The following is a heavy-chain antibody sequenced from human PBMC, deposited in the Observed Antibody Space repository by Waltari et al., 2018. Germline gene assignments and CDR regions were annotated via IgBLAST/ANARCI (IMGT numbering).Heavy chain of an antibody. CDR3: ARDPVAGTSNWFDP. CDR2: INPNSGGT. V-gene: IGHV1-2*02. D-gene: IGHD6-19*01. Sequence: QVQLVQSGAEVKKPGASVKVSCTASGSTFTGYYMHWVRQAPGQGLEWMGWINPNSGGTNYAQKCQGRVTMTRDTSISTAYMELSRLRSDDTAVYYCARDPVAGTSNWFDPWGQGTLVTVSS. CDR1: GSTFTGYY. J-gene: IGHJ5*02.